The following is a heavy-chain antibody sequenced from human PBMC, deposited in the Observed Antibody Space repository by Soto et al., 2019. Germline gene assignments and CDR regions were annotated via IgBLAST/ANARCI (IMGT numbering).Heavy chain of an antibody. J-gene: IGHJ4*01. CDR1: GGSISGGSISSYY. V-gene: IGHV4-61*01. D-gene: IGHD5-18*01. Sequence: SETLSLTCTVSGGSISGGSISSYYWTWIRQPPGKGLESIGYIFYTGSTNYNPSLKSRVTISADASNNQLSLSLTSVTAADTAVYYCARGGGRGYTFGYWGHGTLVTVSS. CDR2: IFYTGST. CDR3: ARGGGRGYTFGY.